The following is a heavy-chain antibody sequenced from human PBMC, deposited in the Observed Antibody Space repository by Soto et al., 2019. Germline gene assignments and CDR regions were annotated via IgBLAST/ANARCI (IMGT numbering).Heavy chain of an antibody. V-gene: IGHV1-69*06. CDR1: GGTFSSYA. CDR3: APILTGYQAVGY. J-gene: IGHJ4*02. Sequence: QVQLVQSGAEVKKPGSSVKVSCKASGGTFSSYAISWVRQAPGQVLECMGGIIPIFGTANYAQKFQGRVTIPADKSTSTAYRELSSPRSEDTAVYYCAPILTGYQAVGYWGQGTLVTVSS. CDR2: IIPIFGTA. D-gene: IGHD3-9*01.